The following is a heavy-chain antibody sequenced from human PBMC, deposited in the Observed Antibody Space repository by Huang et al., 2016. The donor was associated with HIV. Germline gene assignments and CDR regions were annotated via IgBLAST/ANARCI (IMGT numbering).Heavy chain of an antibody. D-gene: IGHD6-19*01. CDR3: ASMSSGWFHYFDY. CDR1: GGSFSGYY. J-gene: IGHJ4*02. Sequence: QVQLQQWGAGLLKPSETLSLICAVYGGSFSGYYWSWIRQPPGKGLEWIGEINHSGSTNYTPSLKSRVTISVETSKNQFSLKLSSVTAADTAVYYCASMSSGWFHYFDYWGQGTLVTVSS. V-gene: IGHV4-34*01. CDR2: INHSGST.